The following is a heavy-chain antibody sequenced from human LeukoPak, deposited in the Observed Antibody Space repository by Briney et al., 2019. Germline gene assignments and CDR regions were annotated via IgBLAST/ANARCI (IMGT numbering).Heavy chain of an antibody. CDR2: IIPIFGTA. J-gene: IGHJ5*02. CDR3: ARDGYYDSSGYANP. V-gene: IGHV1-69*13. D-gene: IGHD3-22*01. Sequence: SVKVSCKASGGTFSSYAISWVRQAPGQGLEWMGGIIPIFGTANYAQKFQGRVTITADESTSTAYVELSSLRSEDTAVYYCARDGYYDSSGYANPWGQGTLVTVSS. CDR1: GGTFSSYA.